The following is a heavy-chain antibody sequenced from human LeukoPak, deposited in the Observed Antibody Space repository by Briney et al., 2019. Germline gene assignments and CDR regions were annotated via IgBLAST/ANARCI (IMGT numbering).Heavy chain of an antibody. CDR2: IYYSGST. D-gene: IGHD3-16*01. CDR3: ARHGTLASITYLLDY. CDR1: GGSISGYY. J-gene: IGHJ4*02. Sequence: SETLSLTCTVSGGSISGYYWSWIRQAPGKGLEWIGNIYYSGSTNYNPSLKSRVTISVDTSKNQFSLNLSSVTAADTAVNYCARHGTLASITYLLDYWGQGALVTVSS. V-gene: IGHV4-59*08.